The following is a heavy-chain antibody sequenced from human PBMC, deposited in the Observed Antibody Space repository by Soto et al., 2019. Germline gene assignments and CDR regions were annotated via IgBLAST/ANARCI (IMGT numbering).Heavy chain of an antibody. J-gene: IGHJ5*02. CDR1: IFTWSRLA. D-gene: IGHD3-3*01. CDR2: ISGSGQTT. CDR3: AKDQRKPAIFGVVTLS. V-gene: IGHV3-23*01. Sequence: GSLRSSGAAYIFTWSRLAMSWVRQVPGKGLEWVSAISGSGQTTYYADSVKGRFTVSRDNSNNTLYLQMNSLRAEDTAVYYCAKDQRKPAIFGVVTLSWGQGTLVTVSS.